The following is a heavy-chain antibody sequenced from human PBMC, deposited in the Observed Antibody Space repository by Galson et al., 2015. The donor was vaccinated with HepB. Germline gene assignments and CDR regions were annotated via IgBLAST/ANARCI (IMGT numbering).Heavy chain of an antibody. CDR1: GFTFSSYG. D-gene: IGHD3-22*01. CDR2: ISYDGSHK. J-gene: IGHJ4*02. V-gene: IGHV3-30*03. Sequence: SLRLSCAASGFTFSSYGMHWVRQAPGKGLEWVAVISYDGSHKYYADSVKGRFTISRDNSKNTLYLQMNSPRVEDTAVYYCARGRNYYDSTGSYDHWGQGTLVTVSS. CDR3: ARGRNYYDSTGSYDH.